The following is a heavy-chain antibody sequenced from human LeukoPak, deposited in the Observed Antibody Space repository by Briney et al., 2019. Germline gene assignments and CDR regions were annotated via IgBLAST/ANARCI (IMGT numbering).Heavy chain of an antibody. D-gene: IGHD3-22*01. CDR2: IYTSGST. CDR1: GGSISSCY. J-gene: IGHJ4*02. CDR3: ARGVEHYYDSSGYIY. V-gene: IGHV4-4*07. Sequence: PAETLSLTCTVSGGSISSCYWSWLREPAGKALEWIGRIYTSGSTNYNPSLKSRVTISIDTSKNQFSLKLSSVTGADTAGYYCARGVEHYYDSSGYIYWGQGTLVTVSS.